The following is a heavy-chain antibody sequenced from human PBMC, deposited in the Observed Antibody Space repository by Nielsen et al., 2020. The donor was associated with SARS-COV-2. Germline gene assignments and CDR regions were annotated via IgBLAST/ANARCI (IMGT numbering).Heavy chain of an antibody. J-gene: IGHJ6*03. CDR3: AREQYYDFWNRYFRTQREDYYMDV. CDR1: GYAFTSHS. D-gene: IGHD3-3*01. V-gene: IGHV1-18*04. Sequence: ASVKVSCKPSGYAFTSHSIIWVRQAAGQGLEWMGWISPDNGNTAYAQKFQDRVTMTTDTSTSTAYMELRSLRSDDTAVYYCAREQYYDFWNRYFRTQREDYYMDVWGKGTTVTVSS. CDR2: ISPDNGNT.